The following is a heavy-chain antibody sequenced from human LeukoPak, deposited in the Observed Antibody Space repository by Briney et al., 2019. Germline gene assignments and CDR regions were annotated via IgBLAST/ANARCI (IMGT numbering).Heavy chain of an antibody. J-gene: IGHJ4*02. CDR3: ARGVPQLD. CDR2: ISSSSSVT. V-gene: IGHV3-48*01. Sequence: GGSLRLSCAASGFSFSSYNTNWVRQAPGKGLEWISYISSSSSVTYYADSVKGRFTISRDNAKTSLYLQMNSLRAEDTAVYYCARGVPQLDWGQGTLVTVSS. CDR1: GFSFSSYN. D-gene: IGHD3-10*01.